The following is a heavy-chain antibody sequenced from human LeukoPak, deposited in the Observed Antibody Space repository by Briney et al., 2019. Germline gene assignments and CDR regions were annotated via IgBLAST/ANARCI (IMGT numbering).Heavy chain of an antibody. CDR1: GFTFSSCD. Sequence: PGGSLRLSCAASGFTFSSCDMHWVRQAPGKGLEWVAVIWYDGSHKYYADSVKGRFTISRDNSKNTLYLQMNSLRAEDTAVYYCARNTAHYFDYWGQGTLVTVSS. V-gene: IGHV3-33*01. CDR3: ARNTAHYFDY. CDR2: IWYDGSHK. J-gene: IGHJ4*02.